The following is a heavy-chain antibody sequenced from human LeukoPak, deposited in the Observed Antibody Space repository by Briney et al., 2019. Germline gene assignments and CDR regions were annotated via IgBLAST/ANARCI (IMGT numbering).Heavy chain of an antibody. V-gene: IGHV1-69*13. Sequence: ASVKVSCKASGGTFSSYAISWVRQAPGQGLEWMGGIIPIFGTANYAQKFQGRVTITADESTSTAYMELSSLRAEDTAVYYCARGSSGRYFQFIDYWGQGTLVTVSS. CDR1: GGTFSSYA. CDR3: ARGSSGRYFQFIDY. J-gene: IGHJ4*02. CDR2: IIPIFGTA. D-gene: IGHD1-26*01.